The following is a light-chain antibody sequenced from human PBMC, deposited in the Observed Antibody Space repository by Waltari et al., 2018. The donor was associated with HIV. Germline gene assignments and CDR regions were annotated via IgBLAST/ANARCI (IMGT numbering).Light chain of an antibody. J-gene: IGKJ4*01. Sequence: IQMTQYPSSMSASLGDRVTITCRASQGIANSLTWFQQKLGKAPKPLIFPASTLQSGVPAKFSVSASGTDFTLTISSLQPEDFATYYCLQYITYPFTFGGGTQVE. V-gene: IGKV1-16*02. CDR2: PAS. CDR3: LQYITYPFT. CDR1: QGIANS.